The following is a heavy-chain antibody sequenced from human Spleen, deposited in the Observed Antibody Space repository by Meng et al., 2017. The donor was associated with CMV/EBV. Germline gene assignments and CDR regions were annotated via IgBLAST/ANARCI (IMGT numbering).Heavy chain of an antibody. J-gene: IGHJ6*02. CDR2: VSYNGST. V-gene: IGHV4-59*01. CDR1: GGSISGYY. Sequence: GSLRLSCTVSGGSISGYYWSWLRQPPGKGLEWVGYVSYNGSTNYSPSLKSRVTVSVDTSKNQFSLKLSSVTAADTAVYYCARAEYYDFWSGYYTGVYYYGMDVWGQGTTVTVSS. D-gene: IGHD3-3*01. CDR3: ARAEYYDFWSGYYTGVYYYGMDV.